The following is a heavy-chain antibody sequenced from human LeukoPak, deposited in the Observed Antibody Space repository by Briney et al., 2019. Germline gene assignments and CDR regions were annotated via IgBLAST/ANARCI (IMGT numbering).Heavy chain of an antibody. D-gene: IGHD5-18*01. V-gene: IGHV5-51*01. J-gene: IGHJ4*02. CDR1: GYSFTSYW. Sequence: GEPLKISCKGSGYSFTSYWIGWVGQMPGKGLEWMGIICPGDADTRYSPSFQGQFTISADKSISTAYLQWSSLKASDTAMYYCARQIQSGYSYGYVSSFDGFVDYWGQGTLVTVSS. CDR2: ICPGDADT. CDR3: ARQIQSGYSYGYVSSFDGFVDY.